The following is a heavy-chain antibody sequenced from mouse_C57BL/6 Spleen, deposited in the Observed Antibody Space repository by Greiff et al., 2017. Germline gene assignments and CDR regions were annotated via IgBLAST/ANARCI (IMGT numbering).Heavy chain of an antibody. CDR2: IYPGDGDT. J-gene: IGHJ3*01. V-gene: IGHV1-82*01. CDR1: GYAFSSSW. Sequence: VQLVESGPELVKPGASVKISCKASGYAFSSSWMNWVKQRPGKGLEWIGRIYPGDGDTNYNGKFKGKATLTADKSSSTAYMQLSSLTSEASAVYFCARDDDGYCQAYWGQGTLVTVSA. D-gene: IGHD2-3*01. CDR3: ARDDDGYCQAY.